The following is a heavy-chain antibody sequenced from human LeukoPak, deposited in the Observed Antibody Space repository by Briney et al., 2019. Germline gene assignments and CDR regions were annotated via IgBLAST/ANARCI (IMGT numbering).Heavy chain of an antibody. V-gene: IGHV3-23*01. CDR1: GFTFSSYA. Sequence: GGSLRLSCAASGFTFSSYAMSWVRQAPGKGLEWVSAISGSGGSTYYADSVKGRFTISRDNSKNTLYLQMNSLRVEDTAVYYCAKDLGAYSSGWYGTFDYWGQGTLVTVSS. CDR2: ISGSGGST. CDR3: AKDLGAYSSGWYGTFDY. D-gene: IGHD6-19*01. J-gene: IGHJ4*02.